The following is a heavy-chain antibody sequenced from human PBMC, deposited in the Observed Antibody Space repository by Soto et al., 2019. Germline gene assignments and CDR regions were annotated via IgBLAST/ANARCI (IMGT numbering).Heavy chain of an antibody. Sequence: GESLKIACTGFGYTFTTFWISWVRQMPGKGLEWMGRIDPGDTYATYSPAFQGHVTISADKATSTAYLQWSSLKASDTAMYFCARIYCTTTTCDSWFDPWGQGTLVTVSS. D-gene: IGHD2-2*01. J-gene: IGHJ5*02. CDR1: GYTFTTFW. CDR3: ARIYCTTTTCDSWFDP. CDR2: IDPGDTYA. V-gene: IGHV5-10-1*01.